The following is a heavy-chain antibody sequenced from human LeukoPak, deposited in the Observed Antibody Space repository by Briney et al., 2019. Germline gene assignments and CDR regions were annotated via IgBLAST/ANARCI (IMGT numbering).Heavy chain of an antibody. J-gene: IGHJ5*02. CDR3: ARGAGTNWFDP. Sequence: SETLSLTCTVSGGSISSGGYYWSWIRQHPGKGLEWIGYIYYSGSTYYNPSLKSRVTISVDTSKNQFSLKLSSVTAADPAVYYCARGAGTNWFDPWGQGTLVTVSS. V-gene: IGHV4-31*03. CDR2: IYYSGST. CDR1: GGSISSGGYY.